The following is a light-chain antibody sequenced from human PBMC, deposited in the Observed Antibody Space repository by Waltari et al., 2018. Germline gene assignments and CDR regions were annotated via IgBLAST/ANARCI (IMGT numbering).Light chain of an antibody. J-gene: IGLJ2*01. CDR2: KNN. Sequence: QSVLTQPPSASASHGPRVTISCSGSSSHIGRNYVYSYQQLPGTAPKLLLCKNNQRPSRVPDRFSGSKSGTSASLAISGLRSDDEADYYCAAWDDSRSVVFGGGTKLAVL. CDR3: AAWDDSRSVV. V-gene: IGLV1-47*01. CDR1: SSHIGRNY.